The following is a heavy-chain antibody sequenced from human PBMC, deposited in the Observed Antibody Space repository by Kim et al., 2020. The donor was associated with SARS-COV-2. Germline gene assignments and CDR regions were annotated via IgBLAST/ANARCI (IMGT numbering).Heavy chain of an antibody. V-gene: IGHV3-30*04. D-gene: IGHD2-2*01. CDR1: GFTFSTYP. Sequence: GGSLRLSCAASGFTFSTYPMHWVRQAPCKGLEWVTVISYDGRNKYYADSVKGRFTISRDNPKNTLYLQMNSLRAEDTAVYYCARERQYRDYYYYDMDVWGQGTTVTVSS. CDR3: ARERQYRDYYYYDMDV. J-gene: IGHJ6*02. CDR2: ISYDGRNK.